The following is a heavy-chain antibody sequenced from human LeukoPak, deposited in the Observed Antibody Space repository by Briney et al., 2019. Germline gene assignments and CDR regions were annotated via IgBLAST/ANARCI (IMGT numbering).Heavy chain of an antibody. CDR3: ASPGRLDLWYFDY. D-gene: IGHD1-26*01. J-gene: IGHJ4*02. V-gene: IGHV3-30-3*01. Sequence: PGRSLRLSCAASGFTFSNYAMHWVRQAPGKGLEWVAVISYDGSIEDYADSVKGRFTISRDNSKNTLYLQVHSLRAEDTAVYYCASPGRLDLWYFDYWGQGTLVTVSS. CDR2: ISYDGSIE. CDR1: GFTFSNYA.